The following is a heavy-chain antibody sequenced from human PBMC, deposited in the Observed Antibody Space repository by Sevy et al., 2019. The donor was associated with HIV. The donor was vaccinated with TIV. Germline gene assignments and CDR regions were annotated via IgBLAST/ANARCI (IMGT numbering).Heavy chain of an antibody. CDR2: VGPAGDP. Sequence: GGSLRLSCVASGFTFSSYDMHWVRQVTGKGLEWVSGVGPAGDPFYPGSVKGRFTNSRENAKNSFYLQMNSLRAGDTAVYYCARSGGYSDYGMDVWGQGTTVTVSS. CDR1: GFTFSSYD. V-gene: IGHV3-13*05. J-gene: IGHJ6*02. CDR3: ARSGGYSDYGMDV. D-gene: IGHD5-12*01.